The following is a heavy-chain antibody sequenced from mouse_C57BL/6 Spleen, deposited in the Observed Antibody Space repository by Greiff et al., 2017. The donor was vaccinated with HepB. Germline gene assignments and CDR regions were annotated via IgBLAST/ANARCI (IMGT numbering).Heavy chain of an antibody. CDR1: GYTFTSYW. D-gene: IGHD1-1*01. Sequence: VQLQQSGAELVKPGASVKMSCKASGYTFTSYWITWVKQRPGQGLEWIGDIYPGSGSTNYNEKFKSKATLTVDTSSSTAYMQLSSLTSEDSAFYYCARSDYGSSYYYAMDYWGQGTSVTVSS. V-gene: IGHV1-55*01. CDR3: ARSDYGSSYYYAMDY. CDR2: IYPGSGST. J-gene: IGHJ4*01.